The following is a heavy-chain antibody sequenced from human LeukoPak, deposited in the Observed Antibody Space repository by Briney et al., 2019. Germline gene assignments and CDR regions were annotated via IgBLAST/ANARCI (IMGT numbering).Heavy chain of an antibody. V-gene: IGHV3-21*04. CDR2: ISSSSSYI. J-gene: IGHJ4*02. CDR1: GFTFSSYS. Sequence: GGSLRLSCAASGFTFSSYSMNWVRQAPGKGLEWVSSISSSSSYIYYADSVKGRFTISRDNAKNSLYLQMNSLRAEDTAVYYCAKSVGYQLPPLDYWGQGTLVTVSS. D-gene: IGHD2-2*01. CDR3: AKSVGYQLPPLDY.